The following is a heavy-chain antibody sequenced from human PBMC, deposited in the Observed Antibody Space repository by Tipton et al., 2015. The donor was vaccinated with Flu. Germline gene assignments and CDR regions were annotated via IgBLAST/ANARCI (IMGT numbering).Heavy chain of an antibody. CDR2: IYYSGST. CDR1: GGSISSYY. CDR3: ARGDCSSTGCLDY. Sequence: TLSLTCTVSGGSISSYYWSWIRQPPGKGLEWIGYIYYSGSTNYNPSLKSRVTISVDTSKNQFSLKLSSVTAADTAVYYCARGDCSSTGCLDYWGRGTLVTVSS. J-gene: IGHJ4*02. D-gene: IGHD2-2*01. V-gene: IGHV4-59*01.